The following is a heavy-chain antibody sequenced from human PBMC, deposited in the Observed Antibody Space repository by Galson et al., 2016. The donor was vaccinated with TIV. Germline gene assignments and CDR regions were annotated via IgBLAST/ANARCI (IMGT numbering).Heavy chain of an antibody. V-gene: IGHV1-69*13. J-gene: IGHJ6*02. Sequence: SVKVSCKASGGTFSSYAISRVRQAPGQGLEWMGGIIPIFGMTNYAQKFQGRVTITADESTSTIYMELSNLRSADTADYFCARALDTSTNTAYFYYYGLDVWGQGTTGTVSS. CDR2: IIPIFGMT. D-gene: IGHD5-18*01. CDR3: ARALDTSTNTAYFYYYGLDV. CDR1: GGTFSSYA.